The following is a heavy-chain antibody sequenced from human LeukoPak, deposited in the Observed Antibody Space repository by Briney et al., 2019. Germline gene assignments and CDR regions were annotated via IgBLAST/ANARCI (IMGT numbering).Heavy chain of an antibody. CDR2: IYYSGST. CDR1: GGSISSSSYY. D-gene: IGHD3-10*01. Sequence: SETLSLTCTVSGGSISSSSYYWGWIRQPPGKGLEWIGSIYYSGSTYYNPSLKSRVTISVDTSKNQFSLKLSSVTAADTAVYYCARDRVTIGAFDIWGQGTMVTVSS. J-gene: IGHJ3*02. V-gene: IGHV4-39*07. CDR3: ARDRVTIGAFDI.